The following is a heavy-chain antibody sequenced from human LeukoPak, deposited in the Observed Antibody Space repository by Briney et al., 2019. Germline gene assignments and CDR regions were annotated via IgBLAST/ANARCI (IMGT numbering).Heavy chain of an antibody. J-gene: IGHJ4*02. CDR3: ARNEELLYGFVGGDEGFDY. CDR2: ISYDGSDK. Sequence: AGGSLRLSCAASGFTFSSYAMHWVRQAPGKGLEWVAVISYDGSDKYYADSVKGRFTISRDNSKNTLYLQMNSLRAEDTAVYYCARNEELLYGFVGGDEGFDYWGQGTLVTVSS. CDR1: GFTFSSYA. D-gene: IGHD3-10*01. V-gene: IGHV3-30-3*01.